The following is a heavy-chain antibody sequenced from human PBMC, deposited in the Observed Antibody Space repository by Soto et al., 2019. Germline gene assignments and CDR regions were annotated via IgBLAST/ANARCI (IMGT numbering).Heavy chain of an antibody. J-gene: IGHJ6*02. D-gene: IGHD2-2*01. V-gene: IGHV1-69*13. CDR2: IIPIFGTA. Sequence: SVKVSCKASGVTFSSYAISWVRQAPGQGLEWMGGIIPIFGTANYAQKFQGRVTITADESTSTAYMELSSLRSEDTAVYYCAREYCSSTSCFYYYYYGMDVWGQGTTVTVSS. CDR1: GVTFSSYA. CDR3: AREYCSSTSCFYYYYYGMDV.